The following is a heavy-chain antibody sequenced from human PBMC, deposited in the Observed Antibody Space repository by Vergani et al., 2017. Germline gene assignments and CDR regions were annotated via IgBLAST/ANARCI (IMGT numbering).Heavy chain of an antibody. CDR2: IIPIFGTA. J-gene: IGHJ6*03. Sequence: QVQLVQSGAELKKPGSSVKVSCKASGGTFSSYAISWVRQAPGQGLEWVGGIIPIFGTANYAQKFQGRVTITADEYTSTAYMELSSLRSEDTAVYYCARDTANWDYLTPEGYYYYMDVWGKGTTVTVSS. V-gene: IGHV1-69*01. CDR3: ARDTANWDYLTPEGYYYYMDV. CDR1: GGTFSSYA. D-gene: IGHD1-7*01.